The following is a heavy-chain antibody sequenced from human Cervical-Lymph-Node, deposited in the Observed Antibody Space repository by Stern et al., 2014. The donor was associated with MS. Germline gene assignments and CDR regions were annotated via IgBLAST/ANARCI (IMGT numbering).Heavy chain of an antibody. D-gene: IGHD6-13*01. J-gene: IGHJ5*02. CDR3: ALSSETSDRWYSLGYDL. V-gene: IGHV1-69*01. Sequence: QLVQSGAEVTKPGSSVKVSCKASVGTFSKFPSSWVRQAPGQGLEWMGGIFPGFGTPTYAQEFRGRVTITADVSTSTVYMELSSLRSDDTAVYYCALSSETSDRWYSLGYDLWGQGTLVTVSS. CDR2: IFPGFGTP. CDR1: VGTFSKFP.